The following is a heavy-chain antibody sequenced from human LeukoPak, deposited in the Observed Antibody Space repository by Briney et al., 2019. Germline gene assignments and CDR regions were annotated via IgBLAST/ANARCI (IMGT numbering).Heavy chain of an antibody. CDR3: ARAKGVRGVRGRQYNWFDP. CDR2: INHSGST. Sequence: PSETLSLTCAVYGGSFSGYYWSWIRQPPGKGLEWIGEINHSGSTNYNPSLKSRVTISVDTSKNQFSLKLSSVTAADTAVYYCARAKGVRGVRGRQYNWFDPWGQGTLVTVSS. V-gene: IGHV4-34*01. J-gene: IGHJ5*02. CDR1: GGSFSGYY. D-gene: IGHD3-10*01.